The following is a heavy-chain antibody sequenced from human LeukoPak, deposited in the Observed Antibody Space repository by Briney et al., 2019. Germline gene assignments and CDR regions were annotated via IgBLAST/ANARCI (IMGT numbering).Heavy chain of an antibody. J-gene: IGHJ4*02. Sequence: PSETLSLTCTVSGGSINNDYWSWIRQPPGKGLERLGYIKYNGYTNYNPSLKSRVTMSIDASKKQFSLKLSSVTAADTAVYYCARSKMLLREGFDYWGQGTLVTVSS. V-gene: IGHV4-59*01. CDR1: GGSINNDY. D-gene: IGHD3-16*01. CDR2: IKYNGYT. CDR3: ARSKMLLREGFDY.